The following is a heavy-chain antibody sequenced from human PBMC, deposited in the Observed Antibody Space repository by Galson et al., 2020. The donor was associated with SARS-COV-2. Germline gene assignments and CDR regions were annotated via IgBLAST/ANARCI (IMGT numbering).Heavy chain of an antibody. CDR3: AREGNFFLVVTATRMCDFDY. J-gene: IGHJ4*02. CDR2: INPSGST. D-gene: IGHD2-21*02. Sequence: SETLSLTCAVYGGSFSGYYWSWIRQPPGQGLEWLGEINPSGSTNYNPSLISRLTISVDTSKNHFSLTLSSVTAADTAVYYCAREGNFFLVVTATRMCDFDYWGRGTLATVSS. V-gene: IGHV4-34*01. CDR1: GGSFSGYY.